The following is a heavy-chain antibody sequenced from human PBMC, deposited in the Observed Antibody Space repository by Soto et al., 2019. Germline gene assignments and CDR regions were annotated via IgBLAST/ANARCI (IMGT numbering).Heavy chain of an antibody. D-gene: IGHD3-9*01. CDR3: ARDGGTYYDILTGYNWFDP. CDR1: GGTFSSYA. Sequence: ASVKVSCKASGGTFSSYAISWVRQAPGQGLEWMGGIIPIFGTANYAQKFQGRVTITADESTGTAYMELSSLRSEDTAVYYCARDGGTYYDILTGYNWFDPWGQGTLVTVSS. CDR2: IIPIFGTA. J-gene: IGHJ5*02. V-gene: IGHV1-69*13.